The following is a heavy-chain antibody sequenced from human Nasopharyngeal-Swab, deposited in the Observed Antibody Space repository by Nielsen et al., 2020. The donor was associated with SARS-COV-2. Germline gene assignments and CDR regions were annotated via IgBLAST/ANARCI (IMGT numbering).Heavy chain of an antibody. J-gene: IGHJ4*02. Sequence: GGSLRLSCVASGVIFSKYWMHWVRQAPGKGLVWVSRVNQDGSRPDYADSVRGRFTISRDNAKNTLYLQMNSLRVEDTALYYCVKHQGSSSDQWGQGTLVTVSS. CDR1: GVIFSKYW. V-gene: IGHV3-74*01. CDR3: VKHQGSSSDQ. CDR2: VNQDGSRP.